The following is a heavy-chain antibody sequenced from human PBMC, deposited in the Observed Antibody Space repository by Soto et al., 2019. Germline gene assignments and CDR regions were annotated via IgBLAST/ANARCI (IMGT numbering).Heavy chain of an antibody. J-gene: IGHJ6*02. CDR2: INAGNGNT. Sequence: ASVKVSCKASGYTFTSYAMHWVRQAPGQRLEWMGWINAGNGNTKYSQKFRGRISVTRDTSTSTVYMELSSLSSEDTAVYYCARDTNFALTFHYYGMDVWGQGTTVTVS. V-gene: IGHV1-3*01. CDR3: ARDTNFALTFHYYGMDV. CDR1: GYTFTSYA. D-gene: IGHD1-1*01.